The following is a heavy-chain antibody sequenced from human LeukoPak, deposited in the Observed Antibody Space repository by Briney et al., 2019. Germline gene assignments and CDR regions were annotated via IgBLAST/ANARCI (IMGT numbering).Heavy chain of an antibody. Sequence: ASVKVSCKASGYTFTGYYMHWVRQAPGQGLEWMGWINPNSGGTKYAQKFQGRVTMTSDASISTAYMELSSLRSDDAAVYYCASRPDQHLLYYFDYWGQGALVTVSS. CDR3: ASRPDQHLLYYFDY. CDR1: GYTFTGYY. J-gene: IGHJ4*02. V-gene: IGHV1-2*02. D-gene: IGHD2-15*01. CDR2: INPNSGGT.